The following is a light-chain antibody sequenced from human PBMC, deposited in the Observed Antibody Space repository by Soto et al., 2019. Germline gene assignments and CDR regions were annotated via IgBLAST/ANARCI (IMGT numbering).Light chain of an antibody. V-gene: IGKV3-15*01. CDR2: DAS. CDR1: QSVSST. Sequence: EIGLTESPXTLSXAXXXXXXLXXXXSQSVSSTYLAWYQQKAGQAPRLLIYDASTRATGIPARFSGSGSGTEFTLTISSLQSEDFAVYYCQQYKKWPRTFGHGTKVDI. J-gene: IGKJ1*01. CDR3: QQYKKWPRT.